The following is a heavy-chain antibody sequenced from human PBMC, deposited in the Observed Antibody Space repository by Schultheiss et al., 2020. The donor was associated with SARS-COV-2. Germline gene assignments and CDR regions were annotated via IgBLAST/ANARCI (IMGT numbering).Heavy chain of an antibody. D-gene: IGHD2-8*02. V-gene: IGHV1-69*13. CDR2: IIPIFGTA. J-gene: IGHJ5*02. Sequence: SVKVSCKASGGTFSSYAISWVRQAPGQGLEWMGGIIPIFGTANYAQKFQGRVTITADESTSTAYMELSSLRSEDTAVYYCARGRGYCTGGVCYTDWFDPWGQGTLVTVSS. CDR1: GGTFSSYA. CDR3: ARGRGYCTGGVCYTDWFDP.